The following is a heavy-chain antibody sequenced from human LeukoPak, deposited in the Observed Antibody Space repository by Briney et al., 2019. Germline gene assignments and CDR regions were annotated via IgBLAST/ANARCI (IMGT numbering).Heavy chain of an antibody. J-gene: IGHJ5*02. D-gene: IGHD3-22*01. Sequence: GASVKVSCKASGGTFSSYAISWVRQAPGQGLEWMGGIIPIFGTANYAQKFQGRVTITTDESTSTAYMELSSLRSEDTAVYYCARVQYYHDSSGYYLNWFDPWGQGTLVTVSS. CDR1: GGTFSSYA. CDR3: ARVQYYHDSSGYYLNWFDP. CDR2: IIPIFGTA. V-gene: IGHV1-69*05.